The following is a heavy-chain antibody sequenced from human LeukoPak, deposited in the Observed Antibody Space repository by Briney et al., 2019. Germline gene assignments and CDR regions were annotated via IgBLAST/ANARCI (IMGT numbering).Heavy chain of an antibody. Sequence: QAGGSLRLSCAASGFTFSSYAMSWVRQAPGKGLEWVSAISGSGGSTYYADSVKGRFTISRDNSKNTLYLQMNSLRAEDTAVYYCAKDRSAHLEWLFPAPGSYDAFDIWGQGTMVTVSS. CDR1: GFTFSSYA. CDR2: ISGSGGST. V-gene: IGHV3-23*01. J-gene: IGHJ3*02. CDR3: AKDRSAHLEWLFPAPGSYDAFDI. D-gene: IGHD3-3*01.